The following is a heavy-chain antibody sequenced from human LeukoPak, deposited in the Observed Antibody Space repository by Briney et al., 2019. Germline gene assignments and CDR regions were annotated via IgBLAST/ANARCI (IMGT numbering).Heavy chain of an antibody. CDR3: ARVGMAVAGTFDY. CDR2: IIPIFGTA. Sequence: SVKVSCKASGSTFSSYAISWVRQAPGQGLEWMGGIIPIFGTANYAQKFQGRVTITADESTSTAYMELSGLRSEDTAVYYCARVGMAVAGTFDYWGQGTLVTVSS. D-gene: IGHD6-19*01. J-gene: IGHJ4*02. V-gene: IGHV1-69*13. CDR1: GSTFSSYA.